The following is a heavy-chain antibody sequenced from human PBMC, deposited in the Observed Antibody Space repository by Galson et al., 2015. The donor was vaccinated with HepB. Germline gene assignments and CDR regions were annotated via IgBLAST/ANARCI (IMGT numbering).Heavy chain of an antibody. J-gene: IGHJ6*02. CDR2: ISWSSGSI. V-gene: IGHV3-9*01. D-gene: IGHD6-13*01. CDR3: AKDIADHQRRKQGGMDV. CDR1: GFTFDDYA. Sequence: SLRLSCAASGFTFDDYAMHWVRQAPGKGLEWVSGISWSSGSIGYADSVKGRFTISRDNAKNSLYLQMNSLRAEDTALYYCAKDIADHQRRKQGGMDVWGQGTTVTVSS.